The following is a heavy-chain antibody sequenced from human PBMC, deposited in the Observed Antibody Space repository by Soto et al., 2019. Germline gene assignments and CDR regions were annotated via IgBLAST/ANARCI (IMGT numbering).Heavy chain of an antibody. CDR1: GGSISSSSYY. V-gene: IGHV4-39*01. CDR2: IYYSGST. Sequence: QLQLQESGPGLVKPSETLSLTCTVSGGSISSSSYYWGWIRQPPGKGLEWIGSIYYSGSTYYNPSLKSRVTISVDTSKNQFSLKLSSVTAADTAVYYCARHGNYVWGSYRYKDAFDIWGQGTMVTVSS. J-gene: IGHJ3*02. CDR3: ARHGNYVWGSYRYKDAFDI. D-gene: IGHD3-16*02.